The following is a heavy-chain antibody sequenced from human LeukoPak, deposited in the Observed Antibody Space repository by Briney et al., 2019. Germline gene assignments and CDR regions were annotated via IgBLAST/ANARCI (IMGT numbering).Heavy chain of an antibody. CDR2: IYTSGST. J-gene: IGHJ4*02. Sequence: PSETLSLTCTVSGGSISSYYWSWIRQPAGKGLEWIGRIYTSGSTNYNPSLKSRVTMSVDTSKNQFSLKLSSVTAADTAVYYCARGGSSGWYGGESVYYFDYWGQGTLVTVSS. CDR1: GGSISSYY. V-gene: IGHV4-4*07. CDR3: ARGGSSGWYGGESVYYFDY. D-gene: IGHD6-19*01.